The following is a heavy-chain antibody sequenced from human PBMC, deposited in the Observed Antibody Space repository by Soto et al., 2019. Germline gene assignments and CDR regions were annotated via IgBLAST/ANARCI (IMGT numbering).Heavy chain of an antibody. CDR2: ISAYNGNT. V-gene: IGHV1-18*01. J-gene: IGHJ4*02. D-gene: IGHD6-13*01. CDR3: AREGQLVPYFDY. Sequence: ASVKVSCKTSGYTFTRYGISWVRQAPGQGLEWMGWISAYNGNTNYAQKLQGRVTMTTDTSTSTAYMELRSLRSDDTAVYYCAREGQLVPYFDYWGQGTLVTVSS. CDR1: GYTFTRYG.